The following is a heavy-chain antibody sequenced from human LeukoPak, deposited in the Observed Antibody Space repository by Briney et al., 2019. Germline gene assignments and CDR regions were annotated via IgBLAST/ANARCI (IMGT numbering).Heavy chain of an antibody. V-gene: IGHV4-61*02. D-gene: IGHD5-18*01. CDR1: GGSISSGSYY. Sequence: SETLSLXCTVSGGSISSGSYYWSWIRQPAGKGLEWIGRIYTSGSTNYNPSLKSRVTISVDTSKNQFSLKLSSVTAADTAVYYCARDLGRGYSYGINWFDPWGRGTLVTVSS. CDR2: IYTSGST. J-gene: IGHJ5*02. CDR3: ARDLGRGYSYGINWFDP.